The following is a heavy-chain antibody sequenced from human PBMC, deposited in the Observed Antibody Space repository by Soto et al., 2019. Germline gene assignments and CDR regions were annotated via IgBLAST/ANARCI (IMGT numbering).Heavy chain of an antibody. Sequence: QVQLVQSGAEVQKPGASVKVSCKASGYTFTTYDLSWVRQAPGQGLEWMGWISGNNGNINYAQKLQSRFTMTRVTSTRTAYMDLRSLRSDDTAVYYCARVGSGSGFDYWGQGTLVTVSA. D-gene: IGHD3-10*01. CDR3: ARVGSGSGFDY. J-gene: IGHJ4*02. CDR1: GYTFTTYD. CDR2: ISGNNGNI. V-gene: IGHV1-18*04.